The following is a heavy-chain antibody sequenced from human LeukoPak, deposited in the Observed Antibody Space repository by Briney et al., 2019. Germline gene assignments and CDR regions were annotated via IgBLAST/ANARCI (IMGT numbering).Heavy chain of an antibody. CDR3: AKGGYDFWSGYYYSPFGY. J-gene: IGHJ4*02. V-gene: IGHV3-23*01. D-gene: IGHD3-3*01. CDR1: GFTVSSNY. CDR2: ISGSGGST. Sequence: GGSLRLSCAASGFTVSSNYMSWVRQAPGKGLEWVSAISGSGGSTYYADSVKGRFTISRDNSKNTLYLQMNSLRAEDTAVYYCAKGGYDFWSGYYYSPFGYWGQGTLVTVSS.